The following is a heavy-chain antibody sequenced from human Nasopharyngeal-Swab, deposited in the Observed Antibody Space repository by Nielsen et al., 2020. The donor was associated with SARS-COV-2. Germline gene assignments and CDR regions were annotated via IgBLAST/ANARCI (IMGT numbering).Heavy chain of an antibody. J-gene: IGHJ6*02. CDR2: ISSSSSYI. Sequence: GESLKISCAASGFTFSSYSMNWVRQAPGKGLEWVSSISSSSSYIYYANSVKGRFTIPRDNAKNSLYLQMNSLGAEDTAVYYCAREMGSSSWYGGRCMDVWGQGTTVTVSS. CDR3: AREMGSSSWYGGRCMDV. V-gene: IGHV3-21*01. D-gene: IGHD6-13*01. CDR1: GFTFSSYS.